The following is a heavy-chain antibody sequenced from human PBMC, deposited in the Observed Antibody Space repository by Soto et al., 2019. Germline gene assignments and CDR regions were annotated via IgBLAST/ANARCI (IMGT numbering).Heavy chain of an antibody. V-gene: IGHV3-53*04. Sequence: EVQLVESGGGLVQPGGSLRLSCVASGIPVSSNYMTWVRQAPGKGLEWVSVLHSGGDTYYANSVKGRFTISRHDSTNTLELQMNSLTPEETAVYYCARDGPYYYASRMDAWGQGTTVTVSS. CDR3: ARDGPYYYASRMDA. D-gene: IGHD3-10*01. CDR2: LHSGGDT. CDR1: GIPVSSNY. J-gene: IGHJ6*02.